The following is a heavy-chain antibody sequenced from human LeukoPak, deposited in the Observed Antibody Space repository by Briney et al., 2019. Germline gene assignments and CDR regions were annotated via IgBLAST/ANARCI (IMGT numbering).Heavy chain of an antibody. D-gene: IGHD4-17*01. CDR3: ARDLSKSTVTTALLYYYYGMDV. CDR2: ISSSSSYI. CDR1: GFTFSSYA. Sequence: GGSLRLSCAASGFTFSSYAMNWVRQPPGKGLEWVSSISSSSSYIYYADSVKGRFTISRDNAKNSLYLQMNSLRAEDTAVYYCARDLSKSTVTTALLYYYYGMDVWGQGTTVTVSS. V-gene: IGHV3-21*01. J-gene: IGHJ6*02.